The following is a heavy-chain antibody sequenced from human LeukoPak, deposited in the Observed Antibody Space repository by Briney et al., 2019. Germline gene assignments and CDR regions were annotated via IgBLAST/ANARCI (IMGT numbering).Heavy chain of an antibody. CDR3: ARLYIAAVGPEFDY. CDR1: GGSITSSSYY. J-gene: IGHJ4*02. Sequence: SETLSLTCTVSGGSITSSSYYWGWIRQPPGNGLEWIGSIYYSGSTYYNPSLKSRVTISVDKSKNQFSLKLSSVTAADTAVYYCARLYIAAVGPEFDYWGQGTLVTVSS. D-gene: IGHD6-13*01. CDR2: IYYSGST. V-gene: IGHV4-39*07.